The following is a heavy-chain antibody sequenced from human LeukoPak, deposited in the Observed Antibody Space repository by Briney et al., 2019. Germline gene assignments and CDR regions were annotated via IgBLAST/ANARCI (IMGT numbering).Heavy chain of an antibody. J-gene: IGHJ4*02. Sequence: GGSLRLPCAASGFTFSSYGMHWVRQAPGKGLEWVAVIWYDGSNKYYADSVKGRFTISRDNSKNTLYLQMNSLRAEDTAVYYCARGVVGATGVLDYWGQGTLVTVSS. V-gene: IGHV3-33*01. D-gene: IGHD1-26*01. CDR2: IWYDGSNK. CDR3: ARGVVGATGVLDY. CDR1: GFTFSSYG.